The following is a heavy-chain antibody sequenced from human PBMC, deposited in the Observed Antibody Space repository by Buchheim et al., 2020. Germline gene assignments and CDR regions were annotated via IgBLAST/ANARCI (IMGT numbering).Heavy chain of an antibody. J-gene: IGHJ4*02. Sequence: EVQLLESGGGLVQPGGSLRLSCAASGFTFSRFAMSWVRQAPGKGLEWVSSISGSGGSTYYADSVKGRFTISRDNAKNSLYLQMNSLRDEDTAVYYCARDGGKYSGSYPMTFDYWGQGTL. D-gene: IGHD1-26*01. CDR1: GFTFSRFA. CDR3: ARDGGKYSGSYPMTFDY. V-gene: IGHV3-23*01. CDR2: ISGSGGST.